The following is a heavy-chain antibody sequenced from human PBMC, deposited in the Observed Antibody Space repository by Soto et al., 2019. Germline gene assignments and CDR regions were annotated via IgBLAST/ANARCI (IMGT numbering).Heavy chain of an antibody. CDR3: ARRDTARYYYGMDV. CDR2: IWYDGSNK. V-gene: IGHV3-33*01. Sequence: GGSLRLSCAASGFTFSSYGMHWVRQAPGKGLEWVAVIWYDGSNKYYADSVKGRFTVSRDNSKNTLYLQMNSLRAEDTAVYYCARRDTARYYYGMDVWGQGTTVTVSS. J-gene: IGHJ6*02. CDR1: GFTFSSYG. D-gene: IGHD5-18*01.